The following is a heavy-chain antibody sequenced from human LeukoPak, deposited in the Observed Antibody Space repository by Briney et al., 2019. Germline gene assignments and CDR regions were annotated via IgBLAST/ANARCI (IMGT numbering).Heavy chain of an antibody. CDR1: GGSMSSYY. Sequence: SETLSLTCTVSGGSMSSYYWSWVRQPPGKGLEWIGYIYYSGSTNYNPSLKSRVTISVDTSKNQFSLKLSSVTAADTAVYYCARRKVVPAATKWFDPWGQGTLVTVSS. D-gene: IGHD2-2*01. J-gene: IGHJ5*02. CDR3: ARRKVVPAATKWFDP. V-gene: IGHV4-59*08. CDR2: IYYSGST.